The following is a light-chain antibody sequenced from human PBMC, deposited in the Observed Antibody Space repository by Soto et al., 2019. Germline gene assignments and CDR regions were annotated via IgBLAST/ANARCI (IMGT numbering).Light chain of an antibody. CDR1: SSDVGGYNY. J-gene: IGLJ2*01. V-gene: IGLV2-14*01. Sequence: QSVLTQPASVSGSPGQSITISCTGTSSDVGGYNYVSWYQQHPGKAPKLLIYDVSNRPSGVSNRFSASKSGNTASLTISGLQAEDEGDYYCSSYSSGTSVIFGGGTKLTVL. CDR3: SSYSSGTSVI. CDR2: DVS.